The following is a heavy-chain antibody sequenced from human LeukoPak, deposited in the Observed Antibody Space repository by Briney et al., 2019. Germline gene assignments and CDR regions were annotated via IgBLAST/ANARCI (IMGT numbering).Heavy chain of an antibody. CDR1: GFTFSTYW. D-gene: IGHD6-13*01. V-gene: IGHV3-7*04. CDR2: IKQDGSDK. J-gene: IGHJ5*02. CDR3: ARGQQLAP. Sequence: GGSLRLSCAASGFTFSTYWMSWVRQAPGKGLEWVANIKQDGSDKYYVDSVKGRFTISRDNAENSLYLQMNSLRADDTALYYCARGQQLAPWGQGTLVTVSS.